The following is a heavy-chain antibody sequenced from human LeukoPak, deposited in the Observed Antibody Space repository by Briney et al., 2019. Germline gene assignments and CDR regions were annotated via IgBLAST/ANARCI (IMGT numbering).Heavy chain of an antibody. V-gene: IGHV3-48*03. Sequence: GGSLRLSCAASGLTFSNYEMSWVRQAPGKGLEWLSYISTGGSTTHYADSVKGRFTMSRDNVKNSLYLQMNSLRAEDTAVYYCARYYGSGSYVTGGMDVWGQGTTVTVSS. J-gene: IGHJ6*02. CDR2: ISTGGSTT. CDR1: GLTFSNYE. CDR3: ARYYGSGSYVTGGMDV. D-gene: IGHD3-10*01.